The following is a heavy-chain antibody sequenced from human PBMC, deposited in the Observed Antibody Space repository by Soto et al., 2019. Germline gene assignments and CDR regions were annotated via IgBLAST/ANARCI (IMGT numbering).Heavy chain of an antibody. D-gene: IGHD1-26*01. J-gene: IGHJ4*02. Sequence: GESLKISCVISGVSFTSSGMHWIRQAPGKGLEWVAVISHDGSIQFYADSVKGRFTTSSDSSKNTVYLQMNSLRAEDTAVSCCASGVGDGYNQHYCGQGTLGTGSS. CDR1: GVSFTSSG. V-gene: IGHV3-30*03. CDR3: ASGVGDGYNQHY. CDR2: ISHDGSIQ.